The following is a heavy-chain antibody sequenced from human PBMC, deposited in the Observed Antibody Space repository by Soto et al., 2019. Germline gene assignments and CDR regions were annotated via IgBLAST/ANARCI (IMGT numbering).Heavy chain of an antibody. CDR1: GFTFRNYV. Sequence: EVQLLESGGGLVQPGGSLRLSCAASGFTFRNYVMSWVRQAPGKGLEWVSGTSNDGGSTYYADSVKGRFTISRDNSKNTLYLQMNSLRAEDTATYYCASGYYDSSGYSIDYWGQGTQVTVSS. D-gene: IGHD3-22*01. CDR3: ASGYYDSSGYSIDY. J-gene: IGHJ4*02. V-gene: IGHV3-23*01. CDR2: TSNDGGST.